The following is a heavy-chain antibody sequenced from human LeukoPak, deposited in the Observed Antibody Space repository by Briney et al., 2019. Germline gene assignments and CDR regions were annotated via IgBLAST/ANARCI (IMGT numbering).Heavy chain of an antibody. Sequence: SETPSLTCAVYGGSFSGYYWSWIRQPPGKGLEWIGEIDHSGSTNYNPSLKSRVTISVDTSKNQFSLKLSSVTAADTAVYYCARRGGSGSYYNFWYYYYMDVWGKGTTVTISS. CDR1: GGSFSGYY. CDR3: ARRGGSGSYYNFWYYYYMDV. CDR2: IDHSGST. D-gene: IGHD3-10*01. V-gene: IGHV4-34*01. J-gene: IGHJ6*03.